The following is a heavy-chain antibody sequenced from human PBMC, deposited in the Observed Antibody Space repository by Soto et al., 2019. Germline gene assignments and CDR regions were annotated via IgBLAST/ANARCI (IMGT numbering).Heavy chain of an antibody. V-gene: IGHV4-31*03. CDR3: ARLRIATNNYKWFDP. J-gene: IGHJ5*02. D-gene: IGHD2-21*01. CDR2: IYVTGAV. CDR1: GAALNSGNYY. Sequence: TLSLTCSVSGAALNSGNYYWSWIRQVPGKGLEWIGHIYVTGAVDYNPSLRDRITISQDTSERQFSLNLRLVTAADTAVYYCARLRIATNNYKWFDPWGQGTLVNVS.